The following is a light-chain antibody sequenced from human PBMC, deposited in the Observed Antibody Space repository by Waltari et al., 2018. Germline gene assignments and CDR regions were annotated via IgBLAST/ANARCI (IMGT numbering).Light chain of an antibody. Sequence: DIQMTQSPSSLSASVGDRVTITCQASQDIRKFLNWFQQKPGTAPKVVIYDASNLEKGVPARFSGSGSGTRFTLTISSLQPDDFATYYCQQYDSLPLTFGGGTRVE. CDR3: QQYDSLPLT. CDR2: DAS. V-gene: IGKV1-33*01. CDR1: QDIRKF. J-gene: IGKJ4*01.